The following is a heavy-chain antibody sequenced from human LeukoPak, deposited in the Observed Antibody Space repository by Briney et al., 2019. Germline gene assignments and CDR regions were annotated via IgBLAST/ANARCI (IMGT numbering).Heavy chain of an antibody. J-gene: IGHJ4*02. Sequence: GGSLRLSFAASGLTFSSFSMNWVRKAPGKGLEWVSSISSSGSYIYYAGPVKGRFTNSRDKAKNSLYLQMDRLRVEDTAVYYCARDLSSSTSCYTYWGQGTLVTVSS. CDR2: ISSSGSYI. V-gene: IGHV3-21*01. D-gene: IGHD2-2*02. CDR1: GLTFSSFS. CDR3: ARDLSSSTSCYTY.